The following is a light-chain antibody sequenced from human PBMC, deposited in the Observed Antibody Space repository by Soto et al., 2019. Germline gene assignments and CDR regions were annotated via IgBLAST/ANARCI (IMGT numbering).Light chain of an antibody. V-gene: IGKV1-5*03. CDR2: HAS. CDR1: QSIRSW. J-gene: IGKJ2*01. Sequence: DIQMTQSPSTLSASVGDRVTITCRASQSIRSWLAWYQQKPGKAPNLLIHHASTLESGVPSRFSGSGSGTEFTLTISSLQPDDFATYYCQQYNSYPYTFGQGTKLEIK. CDR3: QQYNSYPYT.